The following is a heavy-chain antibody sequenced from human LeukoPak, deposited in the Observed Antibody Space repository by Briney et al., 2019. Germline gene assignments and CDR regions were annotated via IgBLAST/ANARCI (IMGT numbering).Heavy chain of an antibody. CDR1: GYTFTGNY. D-gene: IGHD3-16*01. CDR2: INPNSGGT. CDR3: AKSSVGTSGGSFDY. Sequence: ASVKVSCKASGYTFTGNYMHWVRQAPGQGLEWMGWINPNSGGTKFAQELQGRVAMSRDISTNTAFMELYRLESDDTAVYYCAKSSVGTSGGSFDYWGQGTLVSVSS. J-gene: IGHJ4*02. V-gene: IGHV1-2*02.